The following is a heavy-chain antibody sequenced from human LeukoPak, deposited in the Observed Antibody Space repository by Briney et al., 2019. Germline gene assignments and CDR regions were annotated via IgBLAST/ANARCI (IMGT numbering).Heavy chain of an antibody. V-gene: IGHV1-46*02. D-gene: IGHD6-13*01. Sequence: ASVKVSCKASGYTFNSYYMHWVRQAPGQGLEWMAIINPSGGSTSYTQKFQGRVTMTRDTSTSTVYMELSSLRSEDTAIYYCARVGVPGATSSWLSAWGQGTLVTVSS. CDR1: GYTFNSYY. CDR3: ARVGVPGATSSWLSA. CDR2: INPSGGST. J-gene: IGHJ5*02.